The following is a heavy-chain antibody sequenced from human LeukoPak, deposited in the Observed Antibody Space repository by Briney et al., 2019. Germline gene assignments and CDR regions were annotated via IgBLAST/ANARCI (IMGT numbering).Heavy chain of an antibody. V-gene: IGHV1-69*05. CDR3: ARVNRIGSGWLFDY. J-gene: IGHJ4*02. CDR2: IIPIFGTA. D-gene: IGHD6-19*01. CDR1: GGIFSRYA. Sequence: ASVKVSCQASGGIFSRYAISGVRQAPGQGLEWMGRIIPIFGTANYAQKFQGRVTITTDESTSTAYMELSSLRSEDTAVYYCARVNRIGSGWLFDYWGQGTLVTVSS.